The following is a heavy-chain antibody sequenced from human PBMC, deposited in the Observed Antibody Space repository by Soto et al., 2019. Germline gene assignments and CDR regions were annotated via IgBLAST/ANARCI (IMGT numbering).Heavy chain of an antibody. V-gene: IGHV1-69*13. CDR2: IIPIFGTA. CDR3: AREGGGYSYHNLFDY. Sequence: SVKVSCKASGGTFSSYAISWVRQAPGQGLEWMGGIIPIFGTANYAQKFQGRVTITADESTSTAYMELSSLRSEDTAVYYCAREGGGYSYHNLFDYWGQGALVTVSS. J-gene: IGHJ4*02. D-gene: IGHD5-18*01. CDR1: GGTFSSYA.